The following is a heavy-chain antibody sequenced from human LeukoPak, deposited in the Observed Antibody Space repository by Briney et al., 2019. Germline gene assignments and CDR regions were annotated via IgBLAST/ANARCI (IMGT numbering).Heavy chain of an antibody. Sequence: GGSLRLSGAASGFTFSTYWMTCVRQPPRKGLEWVANMKRDGSEVHYANSVKGHFTISIDNAKNSLYLQMNSLRAEDTAVYYCARYTEYYFDYWGQGTLVTVSS. CDR3: ARYTEYYFDY. V-gene: IGHV3-7*01. J-gene: IGHJ4*02. D-gene: IGHD6-6*01. CDR1: GFTFSTYW. CDR2: MKRDGSEV.